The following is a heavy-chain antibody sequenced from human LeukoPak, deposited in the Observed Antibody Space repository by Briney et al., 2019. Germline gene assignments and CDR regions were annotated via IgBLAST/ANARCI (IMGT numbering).Heavy chain of an antibody. CDR2: INRGGST. CDR1: GGSFSDYY. D-gene: IGHD1-26*01. J-gene: IGHJ3*01. V-gene: IGHV4-34*01. CDR3: AQWERDAFHV. Sequence: SETLSLTCAVPGGSFSDYYWTWIRQPPGKGLEWIGEINRGGSTNYSPSLKSRVTISIDTSKIQFSLKVNSVTAADTAVYYCAQWERDAFHVWGQGTMVTVSS.